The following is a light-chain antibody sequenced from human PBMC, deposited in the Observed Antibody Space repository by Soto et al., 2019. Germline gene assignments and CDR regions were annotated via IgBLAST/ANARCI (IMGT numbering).Light chain of an antibody. CDR3: HQYENWPQT. Sequence: EIVMTQSPATLSVSPGERATLSCRASQSVGSNLAWYQQKPGQAPRLLIYRASTRATDSPARFSGSGSGTEFTLNISSLQSEDFGVYYCHQYENWPQTFGQGTKVELK. V-gene: IGKV3-15*01. CDR1: QSVGSN. J-gene: IGKJ1*01. CDR2: RAS.